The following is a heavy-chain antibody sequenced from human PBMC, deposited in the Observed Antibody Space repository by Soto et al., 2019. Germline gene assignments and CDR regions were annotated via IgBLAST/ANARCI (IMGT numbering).Heavy chain of an antibody. CDR2: IYYSGST. D-gene: IGHD4-17*01. CDR3: ASDYGDYVYNWFDP. V-gene: IGHV4-39*01. J-gene: IGHJ5*02. CDR1: GGSISSSSYY. Sequence: LSLTCTVSGGSISSSSYYWGWIRQPPGKGLEWIGSIYYSGSTYYNPSLKSRVTISVDTSKNQFSLKLSSVTAADTAVYYCASDYGDYVYNWFDPWGQGTLVTV.